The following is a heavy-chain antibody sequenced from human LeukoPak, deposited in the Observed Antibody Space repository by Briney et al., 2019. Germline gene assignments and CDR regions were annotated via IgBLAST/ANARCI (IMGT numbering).Heavy chain of an antibody. CDR3: ARAGWIITSGIDY. J-gene: IGHJ4*02. CDR2: IYHTGST. D-gene: IGHD3-10*01. CDR1: GYSISRGYY. V-gene: IGHV4-38-2*01. Sequence: PSETLSLTCGVSGYSISRGYYWAWIRQPPGKGLEWIGTIYHTGSTYYNPSLESRVTISVDPSKNEFSLNLNSVTAADTAVYYCARAGWIITSGIDYWGQGALVTVSS.